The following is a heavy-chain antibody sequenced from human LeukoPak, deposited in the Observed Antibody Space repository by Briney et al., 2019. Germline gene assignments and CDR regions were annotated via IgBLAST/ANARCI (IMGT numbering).Heavy chain of an antibody. Sequence: GGSLRLSCAASGFSFSNYGMHWVRQAPGKGLEWMAVISYDGSNKYYADSVKGRFAISRDNSKNTLYLQMNSLRAEDTAVYYCAKAYGYCTTTSCSHEEFDYWGQGTLVTVSS. CDR2: ISYDGSNK. CDR3: AKAYGYCTTTSCSHEEFDY. CDR1: GFSFSNYG. D-gene: IGHD2-2*01. V-gene: IGHV3-30*18. J-gene: IGHJ4*02.